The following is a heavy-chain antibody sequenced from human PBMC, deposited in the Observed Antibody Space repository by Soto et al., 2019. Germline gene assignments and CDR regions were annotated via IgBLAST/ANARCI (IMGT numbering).Heavy chain of an antibody. J-gene: IGHJ4*01. CDR3: ARDGNGYNF. Sequence: SVKGCCEASGGNFSNFGISWVRQAPGQGLEWMGGIVPVFGRPNYAQRFRGRLTITADESTSTGYMELISLRSDDTAVYYCARDGNGYNFWGDGTHVTVSS. V-gene: IGHV1-69*13. CDR1: GGNFSNFG. D-gene: IGHD5-12*01. CDR2: IVPVFGRP.